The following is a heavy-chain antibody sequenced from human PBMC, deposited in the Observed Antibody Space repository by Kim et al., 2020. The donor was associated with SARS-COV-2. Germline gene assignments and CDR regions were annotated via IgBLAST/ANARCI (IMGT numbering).Heavy chain of an antibody. CDR1: GFTFSSYA. V-gene: IGHV3-23*01. J-gene: IGHJ1*01. D-gene: IGHD2-2*01. CDR2: ISGSGGST. Sequence: GGSLRLSCAASGFTFSSYAMSWVRQAPGKGLEWVSAISGSGGSTYYADSVKGRFTISRDNSKNTLYLQMNSLRAEDTAVYYCAKDIFDAIVVPTAMSYQYFHHWGRGTLVTVSS. CDR3: AKDIFDAIVVPTAMSYQYFHH.